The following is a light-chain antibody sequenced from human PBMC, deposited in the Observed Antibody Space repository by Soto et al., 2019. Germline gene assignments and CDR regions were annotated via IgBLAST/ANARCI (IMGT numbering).Light chain of an antibody. CDR1: QTIINW. Sequence: DIQMTQSPSTLSASVGDRVTTTCRASQTIINWLAWYQQKPGKAPKLLIYKASSLESEVPSRFSGSGFETEFTLTINSLQPDDSATYYCQQYHTYWWTFGQGTKVDIK. J-gene: IGKJ1*01. CDR3: QQYHTYWWT. CDR2: KAS. V-gene: IGKV1-5*03.